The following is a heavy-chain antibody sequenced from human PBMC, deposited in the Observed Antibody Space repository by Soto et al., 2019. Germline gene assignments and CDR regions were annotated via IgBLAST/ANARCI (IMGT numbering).Heavy chain of an antibody. Sequence: ASVKGSCKASGYTFTGDYMHWVRQAPGQGLEWMGWINPNSGGTNYAQKFQGWVTMTRDTSISTAYMELSRLRSDDTAVYYCARSNAAGYYDFWSGWFDPWGQGTLVTVSS. J-gene: IGHJ5*02. CDR2: INPNSGGT. V-gene: IGHV1-2*04. CDR1: GYTFTGDY. CDR3: ARSNAAGYYDFWSGWFDP. D-gene: IGHD3-3*01.